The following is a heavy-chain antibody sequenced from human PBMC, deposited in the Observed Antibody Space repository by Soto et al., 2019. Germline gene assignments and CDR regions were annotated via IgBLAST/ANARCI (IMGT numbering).Heavy chain of an antibody. D-gene: IGHD6-13*01. Sequence: QVQLVESGGGVVQPGTSLRLSCTTSGVTFSNHAMHWVRQAPGKGLEWVAQIWYDGSNKYYADSVKGRFTISRDNSRNMVYVKMNSLRVEDTAVYYCARDGQQLAPSALDVWGQGTSVTVSS. CDR1: GVTFSNHA. CDR2: IWYDGSNK. J-gene: IGHJ6*02. V-gene: IGHV3-33*01. CDR3: ARDGQQLAPSALDV.